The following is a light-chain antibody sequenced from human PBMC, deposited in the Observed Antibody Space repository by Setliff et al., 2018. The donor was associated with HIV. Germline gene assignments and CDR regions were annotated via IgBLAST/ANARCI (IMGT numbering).Light chain of an antibody. J-gene: IGLJ2*01. Sequence: QSVLAQPASVSGSPGQSINISCSGSLTDTGNYESISWYQQHPGEVPKRLIYDVSKRPSGISSRFSGSKPGNTASLTISGLQAEDEADYYCCSYVNGGTWIFGGGTKVTVL. CDR2: DVS. V-gene: IGLV2-23*02. CDR3: CSYVNGGTWI. CDR1: LTDTGNYES.